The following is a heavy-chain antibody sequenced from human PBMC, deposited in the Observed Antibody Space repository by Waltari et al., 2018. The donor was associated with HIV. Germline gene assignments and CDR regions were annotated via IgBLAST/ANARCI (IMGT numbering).Heavy chain of an antibody. V-gene: IGHV4-61*02. J-gene: IGHJ6*02. CDR1: GGSISSGSYY. Sequence: QVQLQESGPGLVKPSQTLSLTCTVSGGSISSGSYYWSWIRQPAGKGLEWIGRIYTSGSTNYNPSLKSRVTISVDTSKNQFSLKLSSVTAADTAVYYCARDPTYYYDSSGYFPGMDVWGQGTTVTVSS. CDR2: IYTSGST. CDR3: ARDPTYYYDSSGYFPGMDV. D-gene: IGHD3-22*01.